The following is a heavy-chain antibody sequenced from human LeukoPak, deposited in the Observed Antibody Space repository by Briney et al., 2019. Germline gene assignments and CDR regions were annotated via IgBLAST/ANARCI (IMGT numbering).Heavy chain of an antibody. CDR3: ARGPAMVRGAFGAFDI. J-gene: IGHJ3*02. V-gene: IGHV3-53*01. D-gene: IGHD3-10*01. Sequence: SGGSLRLSCAASGFTVSSNYMSWVRQAPGKGLEWVSVIYSGGSTYYADSVKGRFTISRDNSKNTLYLQMNSLRAEDTAVYYCARGPAMVRGAFGAFDIWGQGTMVTVSS. CDR2: IYSGGST. CDR1: GFTVSSNY.